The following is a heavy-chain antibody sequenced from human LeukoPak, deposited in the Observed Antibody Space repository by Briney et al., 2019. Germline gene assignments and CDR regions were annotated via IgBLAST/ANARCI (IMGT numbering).Heavy chain of an antibody. CDR1: GFPFSIYG. Sequence: GGSLRLSCAGSGFPFSIYGMNWVRQAPGKGLEWVSGISPGGGPTYYADSVKGRFTISRDNSKNTLYLQMNSLRTEDTAMYYCAKDWGAWGQGTLVTVSS. V-gene: IGHV3-23*01. CDR3: AKDWGA. D-gene: IGHD3-16*01. J-gene: IGHJ5*02. CDR2: ISPGGGPT.